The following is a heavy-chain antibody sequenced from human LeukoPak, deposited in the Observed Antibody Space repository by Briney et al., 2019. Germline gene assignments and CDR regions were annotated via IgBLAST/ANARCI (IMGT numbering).Heavy chain of an antibody. CDR3: ARDRQCGY. CDR2: ISAFIVDT. V-gene: IGHV1-18*01. D-gene: IGHD2-21*01. CDR1: GYTFTSYG. Sequence: ASVKVSCKASGYTFTSYGISWVRQAPGQGLGWMGWISAFIVDTNYAPKFQGGVTMTTDTPTSTAYGELRSLRSDDTAVYYCARDRQCGYWGQGTRVTVSS. J-gene: IGHJ4*02.